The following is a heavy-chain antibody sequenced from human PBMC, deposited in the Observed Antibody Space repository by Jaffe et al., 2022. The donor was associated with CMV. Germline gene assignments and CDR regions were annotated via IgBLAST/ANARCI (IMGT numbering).Heavy chain of an antibody. CDR2: IYYSGST. D-gene: IGHD3-3*01. J-gene: IGHJ4*02. Sequence: QVQLQESGPGLVKPSETLSLTCTVSGGSISSYYWSWIRQPPGKGLEWIGYIYYSGSTNYNPSLKSRVTISVDTSKNQFSLKLSSVTAADTAVYYCARGWGYDFWSGYYIVDWGQGTLVTVSS. CDR3: ARGWGYDFWSGYYIVD. V-gene: IGHV4-59*01. CDR1: GGSISSYY.